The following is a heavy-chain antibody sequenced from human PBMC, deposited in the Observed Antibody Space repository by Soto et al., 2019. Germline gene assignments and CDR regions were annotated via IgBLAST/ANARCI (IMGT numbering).Heavy chain of an antibody. CDR1: GVTFSTYA. V-gene: IGHV3-23*01. CDR2: ISVIPIIT. J-gene: IGHJ4*02. Sequence: PRLSWAASGVTFSTYAMSCVRQTPGTGLEWVSAISVIPIITYYADSVNVQLTISRDNSNKTLFLRMSSLRAEDTSVYYCEKDGYDSSSDLYYCHXWGQGTLVTVSX. D-gene: IGHD3-22*01. CDR3: EKDGYDSSSDLYYCHX.